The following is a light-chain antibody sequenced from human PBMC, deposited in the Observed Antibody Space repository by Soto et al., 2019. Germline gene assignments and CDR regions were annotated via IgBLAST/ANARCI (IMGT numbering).Light chain of an antibody. J-gene: IGKJ1*01. Sequence: DIQMTQSPSSLSASVGDRVTITCQASQDISNYLNWYQQKPGKAPKLLIYDASNLETGVPSRFSGSGFGTEFTLTISSLQSEDFAVYYCQQYNNWPRTFGQGTKVDNK. CDR1: QDISNY. CDR2: DAS. V-gene: IGKV1-33*01. CDR3: QQYNNWPRT.